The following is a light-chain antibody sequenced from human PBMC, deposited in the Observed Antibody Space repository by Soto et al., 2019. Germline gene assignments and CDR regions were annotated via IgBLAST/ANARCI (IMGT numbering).Light chain of an antibody. CDR1: QSVADNY. CDR3: QQYGQSPRT. J-gene: IGKJ1*01. Sequence: EIVLTQSPGTLALSPGDRATLSCKASQSVADNYLAWYQQKPGQAPRLLIYAASRRAIGIPDTFSGSGSGTDFPLTITRLETEDFALYSCQQYGQSPRTFGQGNKVEIK. V-gene: IGKV3-20*01. CDR2: AAS.